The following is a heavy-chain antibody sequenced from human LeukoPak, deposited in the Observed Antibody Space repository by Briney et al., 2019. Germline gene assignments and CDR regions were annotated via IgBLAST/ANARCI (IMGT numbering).Heavy chain of an antibody. J-gene: IGHJ4*02. CDR2: INHSGST. CDR1: GGSFSGYY. D-gene: IGHD4-17*01. V-gene: IGHV4-34*01. CDR3: ARGERGTVTTGD. Sequence: PSETLSLTCAVYGGSFSGYYWSWIRQPPGKGLEWIGEINHSGSTNYNPSLKSRVTISVDTSKNQFSLKLSSVTAADTAVYYCARGERGTVTTGDWGQGTLVTVSS.